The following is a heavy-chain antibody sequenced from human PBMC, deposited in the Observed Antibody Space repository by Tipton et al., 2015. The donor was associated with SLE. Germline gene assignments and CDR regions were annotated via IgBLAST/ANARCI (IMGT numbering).Heavy chain of an antibody. D-gene: IGHD4-23*01. V-gene: IGHV4-61*01. Sequence: GLVKPSETLSLTCSVSGGSVSSRTYYWSWIRQPPGKPLEWIGYLYYTGNTLYNPSLESRVTISVDTSKNQSSLQLSSVTAADTAVYYCARVERRAIGNSVFGAFEMWGQGTVVTVSS. CDR2: LYYTGNT. CDR3: ARVERRAIGNSVFGAFEM. CDR1: GGSVSSRTYY. J-gene: IGHJ3*02.